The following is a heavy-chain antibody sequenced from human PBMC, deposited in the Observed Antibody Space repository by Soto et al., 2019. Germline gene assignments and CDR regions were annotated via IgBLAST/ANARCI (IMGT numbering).Heavy chain of an antibody. J-gene: IGHJ4*01. CDR2: VDPRSGAT. Sequence: QVQLVQSGAEVKKPGASVKVSCKPFGYSFTAYYIHWVRQAPGQGLECMGWVDPRSGATKYAQRFQCRVIMTRDTSVHTIYMAMSGLTSEATAVYYCATAAVGAYAFWGQGTLVTVST. CDR3: ATAAVGAYAF. D-gene: IGHD3-16*01. V-gene: IGHV1-2*02. CDR1: GYSFTAYY.